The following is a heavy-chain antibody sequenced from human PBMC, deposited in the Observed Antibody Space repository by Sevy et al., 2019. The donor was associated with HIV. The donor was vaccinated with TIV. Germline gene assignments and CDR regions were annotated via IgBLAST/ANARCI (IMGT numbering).Heavy chain of an antibody. D-gene: IGHD2-15*01. V-gene: IGHV1-2*02. Sequence: ASVKVSCKASGYTFTGHYMHWVRQAPGQGLEWMGWINPNSGSTDYAQMFQGRVTLTRDTSISTAYLERSRLTSDDTAVYYCARVFPYCSGGSCYSPYDAFDIWGQGTMVTVSS. J-gene: IGHJ3*02. CDR3: ARVFPYCSGGSCYSPYDAFDI. CDR1: GYTFTGHY. CDR2: INPNSGST.